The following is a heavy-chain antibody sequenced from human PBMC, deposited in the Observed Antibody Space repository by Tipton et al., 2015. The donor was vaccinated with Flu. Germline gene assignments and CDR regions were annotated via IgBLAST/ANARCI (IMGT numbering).Heavy chain of an antibody. Sequence: TLSLTCTVSGGSVRSGSYYWSWIRQPAGKGLEWIGRIHNGGSTNYNPSLRSRVTISLDTSKNQFSLRLSSVTASDTAVYYCARTGLTYGDFAYWGQGTLVTVSA. J-gene: IGHJ4*02. D-gene: IGHD4-17*01. V-gene: IGHV4-61*02. CDR2: IHNGGST. CDR3: ARTGLTYGDFAY. CDR1: GGSVRSGSYY.